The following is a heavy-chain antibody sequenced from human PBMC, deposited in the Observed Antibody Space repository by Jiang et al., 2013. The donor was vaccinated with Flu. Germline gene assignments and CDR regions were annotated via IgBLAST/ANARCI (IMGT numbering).Heavy chain of an antibody. J-gene: IGHJ4*02. Sequence: TLSLTCTVSGGSISSSSYYWGWIRQPPGKGLEWIGSIYYSGSTYYNPSLKSRVTISVDTSKNQFSLKLSSVTAADTAVYYCARQVTISGSYYFDYWGQGTLVTVSS. CDR1: GGSISSSSYY. D-gene: IGHD5-12*01. V-gene: IGHV4-39*01. CDR3: ARQVTISGSYYFDY. CDR2: IYYSGST.